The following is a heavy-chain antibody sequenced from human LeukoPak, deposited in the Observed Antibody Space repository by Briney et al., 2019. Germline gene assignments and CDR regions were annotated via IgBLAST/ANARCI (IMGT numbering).Heavy chain of an antibody. CDR2: IYHSGST. Sequence: PSETLSLTCAVSGYSISSGYFWAWIRQPPGKGLEWIGNIYHSGSTYYNPSLKSRATISVDTSKNQFSLKLSSVTAADTAVYYCARYYYDSSGYYWGNFDYWGQGTLVTVSS. V-gene: IGHV4-38-2*01. CDR3: ARYYYDSSGYYWGNFDY. CDR1: GYSISSGYF. J-gene: IGHJ4*02. D-gene: IGHD3-22*01.